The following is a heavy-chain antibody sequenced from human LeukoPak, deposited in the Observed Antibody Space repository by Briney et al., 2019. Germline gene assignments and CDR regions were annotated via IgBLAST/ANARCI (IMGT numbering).Heavy chain of an antibody. Sequence: ASVKVSCKASGYTFTNYGISWVRQAPGQGLEWMGWTSTYNGNTNYVQRLQGRVTMTTDTSTSTAYMELRSLRSDDTTVYYCARDIKRSRARWENLGFDPWGQGTLVTVSS. V-gene: IGHV1-18*01. J-gene: IGHJ5*02. CDR1: GYTFTNYG. CDR2: TSTYNGNT. CDR3: ARDIKRSRARWENLGFDP. D-gene: IGHD1-26*01.